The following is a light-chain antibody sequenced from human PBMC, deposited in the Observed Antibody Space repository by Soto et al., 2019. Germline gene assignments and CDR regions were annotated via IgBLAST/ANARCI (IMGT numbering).Light chain of an antibody. Sequence: QSALTHPASVSGSPVQTPTIACTGTTPDIAFYEYVSWYQQYPGKAPKLLIYGVTIRPSRISKRFSGSKPGYTASLTISGLRDAEAADFYRRSYPTSYFDFSGRGTK. CDR2: GVT. CDR3: RSYPTSYFDF. J-gene: IGLJ1*01. CDR1: TPDIAFYEY. V-gene: IGLV2-14*01.